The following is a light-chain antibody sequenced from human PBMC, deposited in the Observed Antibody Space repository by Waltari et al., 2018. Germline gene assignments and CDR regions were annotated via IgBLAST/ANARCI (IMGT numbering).Light chain of an antibody. J-gene: IGLJ1*01. Sequence: QSVLTQPPSVSGAPGQRVTISCTGRSSNIGAGYDVHWYQHLPGIAPKLLIKDKSNRPSGVPDRFSGSKSGTSASLAITGLQAEDEADYYCQSFDSSLGGSVFGTGTKVSVL. CDR3: QSFDSSLGGSV. CDR2: DKS. V-gene: IGLV1-40*01. CDR1: SSNIGAGYD.